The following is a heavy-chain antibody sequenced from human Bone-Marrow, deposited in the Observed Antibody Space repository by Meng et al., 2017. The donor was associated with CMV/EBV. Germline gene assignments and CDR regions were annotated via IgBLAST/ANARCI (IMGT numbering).Heavy chain of an antibody. CDR2: IRYDGSNK. CDR3: AKESKYSSGWPGGMDV. V-gene: IGHV3-30*02. D-gene: IGHD6-19*01. Sequence: GESLKISCAASGFTFSSYGMHWVRQAPGKGLEWVAFIRYDGSNKYYADSVKGRFTISRDNSKNTLYLQMNSLRAEDTAVYYCAKESKYSSGWPGGMDVWGQGNTVPVSS. CDR1: GFTFSSYG. J-gene: IGHJ6*02.